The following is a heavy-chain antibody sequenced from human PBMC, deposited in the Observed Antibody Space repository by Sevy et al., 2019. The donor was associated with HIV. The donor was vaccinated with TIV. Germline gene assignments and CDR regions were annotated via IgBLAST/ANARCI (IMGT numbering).Heavy chain of an antibody. CDR2: IDTSGST. CDR1: GGYISSYS. D-gene: IGHD6-13*01. V-gene: IGHV4-4*07. CDR3: ARERGYSSSWGGGDNWFDP. Sequence: SETLSLTCTVSGGYISSYSWNWIRQPAGKGLEWIGRIDTSGSTNYNPSLKSRVTMSVDTSKNQFSLKLTSVTAADTAIYYCARERGYSSSWGGGDNWFDPWGQGTLVTVPS. J-gene: IGHJ5*02.